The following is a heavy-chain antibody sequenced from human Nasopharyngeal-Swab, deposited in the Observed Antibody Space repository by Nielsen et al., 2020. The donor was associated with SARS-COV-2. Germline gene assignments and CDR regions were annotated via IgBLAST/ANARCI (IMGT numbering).Heavy chain of an antibody. CDR1: GFTFSDYY. CDR2: ISSSSSYT. J-gene: IGHJ4*02. Sequence: GESLKISCAASGFTFSDYYMGWIRQAPGKGLEWVSYISSSSSYTNYADSVKGRFTISRDNAKNSLYLQMNSLRAEDTAVYYCAREESDSFDYWGQGTLVTVSS. V-gene: IGHV3-11*06. D-gene: IGHD2-21*01. CDR3: AREESDSFDY.